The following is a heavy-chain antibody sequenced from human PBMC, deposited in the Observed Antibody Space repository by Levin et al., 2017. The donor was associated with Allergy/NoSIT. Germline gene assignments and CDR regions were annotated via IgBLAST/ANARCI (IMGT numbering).Heavy chain of an antibody. V-gene: IGHV4-59*02. CDR1: GGSVISSY. CDR3: ARDRFLDWYFDV. J-gene: IGHJ2*01. D-gene: IGHD3-3*01. Sequence: SETLSLTCAVSGGSVISSYWNWIRQTPGKGLEWIGQIYYSGATEYNPSLKSRVTMSLDKSKNQFSLKLESVTAADMGVYYCARDRFLDWYFDVWCRGSLVTVSS. CDR2: IYYSGAT.